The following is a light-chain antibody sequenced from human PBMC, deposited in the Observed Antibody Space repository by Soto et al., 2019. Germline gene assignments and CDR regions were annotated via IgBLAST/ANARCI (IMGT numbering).Light chain of an antibody. V-gene: IGLV1-40*01. Sequence: QSVLTQPPSVSGAPGQRVTISCTGSSSNIGAGYDVHWYQQLPGTAPKVLIHGNSNRPSGVPDRFSGSKSGTSASLAITGLQAEDEADYHCQSYDNSLSGSWVFGGGTKLTVL. CDR3: QSYDNSLSGSWV. CDR2: GNS. CDR1: SSNIGAGYD. J-gene: IGLJ3*02.